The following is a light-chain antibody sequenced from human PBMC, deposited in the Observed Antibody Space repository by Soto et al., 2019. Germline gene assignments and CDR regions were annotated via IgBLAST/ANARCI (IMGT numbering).Light chain of an antibody. CDR1: QSISSY. CDR2: AAS. J-gene: IGKJ2*01. CDR3: QQSYSSPYP. V-gene: IGKV1-39*01. Sequence: DIPMTQSPSSLSASVGDRVTITCRASQSISSYLNWYQQKPGKAPKLLIYAASSLQSGVPSRFSGSGSGTDFTLTISSLQPEDFATYYCQQSYSSPYPFGQGTKLEI.